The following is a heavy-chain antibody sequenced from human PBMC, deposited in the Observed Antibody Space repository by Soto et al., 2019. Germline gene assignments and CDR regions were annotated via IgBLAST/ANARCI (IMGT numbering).Heavy chain of an antibody. V-gene: IGHV1-69*13. CDR2: IIPIFGTA. J-gene: IGHJ4*02. CDR1: GGTFSSYA. D-gene: IGHD3-22*01. Sequence: ASVKVSCKASGGTFSSYAISWVRQAPGKGLEWMGGIIPIFGTANYAQKFQGRVTITADESTSTAYMELSSLRSEDTAVYYCARDLYDSSGYAYWGQGTLVTVSS. CDR3: ARDLYDSSGYAY.